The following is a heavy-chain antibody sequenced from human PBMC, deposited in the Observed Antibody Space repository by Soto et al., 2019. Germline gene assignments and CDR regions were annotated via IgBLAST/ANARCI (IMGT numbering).Heavy chain of an antibody. D-gene: IGHD5-18*01. CDR1: GDTFSSSG. CDR2: IIPMFGTA. V-gene: IGHV1-69*01. J-gene: IGHJ4*02. Sequence: QVQLVQSGAAVRKPGSSVKVSCKASGDTFSSSGISWVRQAPGQGLEWMGGIIPMFGTANYAQRFQGIVTITAEESKSTVYMELSSLRSEDTAMYYCGRDLAGATAMDYWGQGTLVTVSS. CDR3: GRDLAGATAMDY.